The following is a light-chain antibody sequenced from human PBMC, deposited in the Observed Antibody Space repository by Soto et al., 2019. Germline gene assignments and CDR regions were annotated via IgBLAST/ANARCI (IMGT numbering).Light chain of an antibody. V-gene: IGLV2-14*01. CDR2: EVS. CDR1: SXDVGGYNY. Sequence: QSVLTQPASVSGSPGQSITISCTGSSXDVGGYNYVSWYQHHPGKAPKLMIYEVSHRPSGVPNRFSGSKSGGTASLTISGLQAEDEADYYCTSYTNIASLDVFGTGTKVTVL. J-gene: IGLJ1*01. CDR3: TSYTNIASLDV.